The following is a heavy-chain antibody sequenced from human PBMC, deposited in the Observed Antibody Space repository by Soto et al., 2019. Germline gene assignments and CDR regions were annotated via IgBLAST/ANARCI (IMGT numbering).Heavy chain of an antibody. Sequence: SETLSLTCTVSGGSISSYYWSWIRQPPGKGLEGIGYIYYSGSTNYNPSLKSRVTISVDTSKNQFSLKLSSVTAADTAVYYCASTVYGDYGGVFDYWGQGTLVTVSS. CDR1: GGSISSYY. CDR2: IYYSGST. V-gene: IGHV4-59*01. CDR3: ASTVYGDYGGVFDY. J-gene: IGHJ4*02. D-gene: IGHD4-17*01.